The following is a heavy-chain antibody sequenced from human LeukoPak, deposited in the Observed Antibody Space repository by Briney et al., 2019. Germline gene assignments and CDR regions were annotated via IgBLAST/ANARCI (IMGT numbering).Heavy chain of an antibody. J-gene: IGHJ6*03. CDR2: IYYSGST. Sequence: PSETLSLTCTVSGGSISSYYWIWIRQPPGKALKWIGYIYYSGSTNYNPSLKSRITISVDTSKNQFSMKLSYVTAADTAVYYCARGLYYDFWSGYYSADYYYYYMDVWGKGTTVTVSS. CDR3: ARGLYYDFWSGYYSADYYYYYMDV. D-gene: IGHD3-3*01. V-gene: IGHV4-59*01. CDR1: GGSISSYY.